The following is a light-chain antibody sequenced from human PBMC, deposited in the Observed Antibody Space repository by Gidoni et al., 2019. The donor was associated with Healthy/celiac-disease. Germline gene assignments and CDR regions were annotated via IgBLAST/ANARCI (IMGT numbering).Light chain of an antibody. J-gene: IGLJ1*01. Sequence: QSALTQPASVSGSTGQSITISCTGTSSDVGGYHYVSWYQQHPGKAPKLMIYDVSNRPSGVSNRFSGSKSGNTASLTISGLQAEDEADYYCSSYTSSSTPYVFGTGTKVTVL. CDR2: DVS. V-gene: IGLV2-14*03. CDR1: SSDVGGYHY. CDR3: SSYTSSSTPYV.